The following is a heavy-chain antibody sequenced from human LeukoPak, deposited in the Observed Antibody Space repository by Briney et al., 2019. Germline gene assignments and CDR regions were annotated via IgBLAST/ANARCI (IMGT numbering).Heavy chain of an antibody. V-gene: IGHV3-21*01. Sequence: GGSLRLSCAASGLTFSSYSMNWVRQAPGKGLKWVSSISSSSSYIYYADSVKGRFTISRDNAKNSLYLQMNSLRAEDTAVYYCARATRGGYDGYFDFWGQGTLVTVSS. CDR2: ISSSSSYI. D-gene: IGHD5-12*01. J-gene: IGHJ4*02. CDR3: ARATRGGYDGYFDF. CDR1: GLTFSSYS.